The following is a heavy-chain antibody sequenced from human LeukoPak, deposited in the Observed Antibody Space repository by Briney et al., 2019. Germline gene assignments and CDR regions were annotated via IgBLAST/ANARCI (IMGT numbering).Heavy chain of an antibody. CDR2: FDPEDGET. J-gene: IGHJ3*02. CDR3: ATAQLLAPRDAFDI. CDR1: GYTLTELS. Sequence: GASVKVSCKVSGYTLTELSMHRVRQAPGRGLEWMGGFDPEDGETIYAQKFQGRVTMTEDTSTDTAYMELSSLRSEDTAVYYCATAQLLAPRDAFDIWGQGTMVTVSS. V-gene: IGHV1-24*01. D-gene: IGHD1-26*01.